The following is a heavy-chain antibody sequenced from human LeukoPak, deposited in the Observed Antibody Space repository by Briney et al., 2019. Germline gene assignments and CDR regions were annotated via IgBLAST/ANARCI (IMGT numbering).Heavy chain of an antibody. J-gene: IGHJ5*02. Sequence: ASVKLSCKSSVYTFTVYYMRWVRQAPGQGHEWVGWINPNSGGTNYAQKFQGRVTMTRDTSISTAYMELSRLRSDDTAVYYCARDRATCWFDPWGQGTLVTVSS. CDR2: INPNSGGT. CDR1: VYTFTVYY. CDR3: ARDRATCWFDP. V-gene: IGHV1-2*02. D-gene: IGHD5-24*01.